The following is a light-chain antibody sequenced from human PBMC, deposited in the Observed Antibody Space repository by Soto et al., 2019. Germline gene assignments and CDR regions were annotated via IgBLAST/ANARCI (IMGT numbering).Light chain of an antibody. CDR3: QQRINWPLT. V-gene: IGKV3-11*01. CDR1: QSISSH. CDR2: GAS. J-gene: IGKJ4*01. Sequence: EIVLTQSPATLSLSPGERATLSCRASQSISSHLAWYQQKPGQAPRLLIYGASNRATGIPARFSGSGSGADFTPTISSLEPEDSAVYYYQQRINWPLTFGGGTQVEIK.